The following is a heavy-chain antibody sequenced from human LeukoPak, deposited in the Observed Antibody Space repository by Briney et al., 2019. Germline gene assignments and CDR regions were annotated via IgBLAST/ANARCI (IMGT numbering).Heavy chain of an antibody. J-gene: IGHJ4*02. D-gene: IGHD3-10*01. Sequence: GGSLRLPCAASGFTVSNNYMSWVRQAPGKGLEWVSLVYNDFNTYYADSVKGRFTISRDNSENTLYLQMNSLRAEDTAVYYCARGVVGVKPLDYWGQGTLVTVSS. CDR1: GFTVSNNY. CDR2: VYNDFNT. CDR3: ARGVVGVKPLDY. V-gene: IGHV3-53*01.